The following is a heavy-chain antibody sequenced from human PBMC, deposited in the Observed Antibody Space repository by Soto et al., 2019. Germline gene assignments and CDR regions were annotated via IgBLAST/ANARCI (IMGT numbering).Heavy chain of an antibody. CDR2: ISGSGGST. Sequence: EVQLLESGGGLVQPGGSLRLSCAASGFTFSSYAMSWVRQAPGKGLEWVSVISGSGGSTYYADSVKGRFTISRDNSKNTLYLQMNSLRAEDTAVYYCAKITWKLPYDYVLGSPPNLIHFDYWGQGTLVTVSS. J-gene: IGHJ4*02. V-gene: IGHV3-23*01. CDR1: GFTFSSYA. CDR3: AKITWKLPYDYVLGSPPNLIHFDY. D-gene: IGHD3-16*01.